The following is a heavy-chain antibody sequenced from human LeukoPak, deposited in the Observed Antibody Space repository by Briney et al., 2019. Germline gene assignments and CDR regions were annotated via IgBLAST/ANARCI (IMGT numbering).Heavy chain of an antibody. CDR1: GITLSNYG. D-gene: IGHD3-22*01. V-gene: IGHV3-23*01. Sequence: GGSLRLSCAVSGITLSNYGMSWVRQAPGKGLEWVASISDSGGSTNYADSVKGRVTISIDNPKNTLYLQMNSLRAEDTAVYFCAKRGVVIRVILVGFHKEAYYFDSWGQGALVTVSS. CDR2: ISDSGGST. J-gene: IGHJ4*02. CDR3: AKRGVVIRVILVGFHKEAYYFDS.